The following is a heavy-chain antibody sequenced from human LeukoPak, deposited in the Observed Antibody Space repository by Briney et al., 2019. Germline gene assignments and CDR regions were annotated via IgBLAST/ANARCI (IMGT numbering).Heavy chain of an antibody. V-gene: IGHV5-51*01. Sequence: GESLKISRKGSGYSFTSYWIGWVRQMPGKGLEWMGIIYPGDSDTRYSPSFQGQVTISADKSISTAYLQWSSLKASDTAMYYCASGASVDTSIGPFDYWGQGTLVTVSS. D-gene: IGHD5-18*01. CDR2: IYPGDSDT. CDR3: ASGASVDTSIGPFDY. J-gene: IGHJ4*02. CDR1: GYSFTSYW.